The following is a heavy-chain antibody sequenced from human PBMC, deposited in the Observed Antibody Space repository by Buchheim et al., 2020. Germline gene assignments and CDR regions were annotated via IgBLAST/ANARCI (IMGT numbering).Heavy chain of an antibody. CDR2: IYYSGST. CDR3: AREKAAAGRQYYDFWSGYSNWFDP. Sequence: QVQLQESGPGLVKPSQTLSLTCAVSGGSISSGGYSWSWIRQPPGKGLEWIGYIYYSGSTYYNPSLKSRVTISVDTSKNQFSLKLSSVTAADTAVYYCAREKAAAGRQYYDFWSGYSNWFDPWGQGT. D-gene: IGHD3-3*01. V-gene: IGHV4-30-4*07. J-gene: IGHJ5*02. CDR1: GGSISSGGYS.